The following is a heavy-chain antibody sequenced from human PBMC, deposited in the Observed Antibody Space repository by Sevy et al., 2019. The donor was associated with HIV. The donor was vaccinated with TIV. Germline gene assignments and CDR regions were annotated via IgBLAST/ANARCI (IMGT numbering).Heavy chain of an antibody. D-gene: IGHD7-27*01. J-gene: IGHJ4*02. CDR3: ARDDHWAFDY. CDR1: GFSFSSYS. V-gene: IGHV3-48*01. CDR2: ISSSSGTI. Sequence: GGSLRLSCVTSGFSFSSYSMNWVRQAPGKGLVWVSYISSSSGTISYADSVKGRLTISRDNAKNSLFLQMNSLRAEDTAVYYCARDDHWAFDYWGQGALVTVSS.